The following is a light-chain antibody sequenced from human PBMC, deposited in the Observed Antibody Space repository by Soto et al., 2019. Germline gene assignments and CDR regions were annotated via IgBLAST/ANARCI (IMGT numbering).Light chain of an antibody. CDR2: EVS. J-gene: IGLJ3*02. CDR1: SSDVGDYNY. Sequence: QSVLTQPPSASGSPGQSVTISCTGTSSDVGDYNYVSWYQQYPGKAPKLMIYEVSKRPSGVPDRFSGSKSGNTASLTVSGLQAEDEAYYYCSSYAGSNNWVFGGGTKVTVL. CDR3: SSYAGSNNWV. V-gene: IGLV2-8*01.